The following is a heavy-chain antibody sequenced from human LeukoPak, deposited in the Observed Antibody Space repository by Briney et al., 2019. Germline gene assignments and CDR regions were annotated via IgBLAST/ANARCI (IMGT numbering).Heavy chain of an antibody. Sequence: TTSETLSLTCTVSGGSISSYYWSWIRQPAGRGLEWIGRIYTSGSTNYNPSLKSRVTMSVDTSKNQFSLKLSSVTAADTAVYYCARGYRGDDTHYYYMDVWGKGTTVTVSS. D-gene: IGHD5-12*01. CDR1: GGSISSYY. CDR3: ARGYRGDDTHYYYMDV. V-gene: IGHV4-4*07. CDR2: IYTSGST. J-gene: IGHJ6*03.